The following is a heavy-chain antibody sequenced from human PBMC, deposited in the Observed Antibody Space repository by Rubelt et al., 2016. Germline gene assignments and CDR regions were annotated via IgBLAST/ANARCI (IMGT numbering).Heavy chain of an antibody. V-gene: IGHV3-72*01. CDR2: TINRPDFYST. Sequence: EVQLVESGGGLVEPGGSLRLSCAASGFTLSNVYMTWVRQAPGKGLEWVGRTINRPDFYSTQYAASVKGRFTVSRDNSRNSLFLQMNSLTADDTAVYYCARDTSVALDYWGPRTLVTVSS. CDR1: GFTLSNVY. CDR3: ARDTSVALDY. J-gene: IGHJ4*02.